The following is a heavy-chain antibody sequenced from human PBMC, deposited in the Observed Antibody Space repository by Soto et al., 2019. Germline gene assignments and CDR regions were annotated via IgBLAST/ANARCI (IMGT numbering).Heavy chain of an antibody. CDR1: GYTFTSYG. J-gene: IGHJ6*02. Sequence: QVQLVQSRPEVMKPGASVKVSCKASGYTFTSYGFSWVPQAPGQGLEWMGWISAHNGDTIYAQKFQDRITMTTDTSTNTAYLELRSLKSGDTAVFYCARSSGTYPPSRYYYGLDVWGQGTTVTVSS. D-gene: IGHD1-26*01. V-gene: IGHV1-18*01. CDR2: ISAHNGDT. CDR3: ARSSGTYPPSRYYYGLDV.